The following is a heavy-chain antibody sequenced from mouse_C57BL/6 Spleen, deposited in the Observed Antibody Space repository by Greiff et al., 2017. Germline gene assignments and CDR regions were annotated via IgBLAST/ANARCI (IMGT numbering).Heavy chain of an antibody. V-gene: IGHV1-64*01. CDR3: ARHYCDCSWFAY. J-gene: IGHJ3*01. CDR2: IHPNSGGT. D-gene: IGHD2-4*01. CDR1: GYTFTSYW. Sequence: QVQLQQPGAELVKPGASVTLSCKASGYTFTSYWMHWVKQTPGQGLEWIGMIHPNSGGTHYNQKFKSKATLTVDKSSSTAYMHLRSLTSEDSAVDDCARHYCDCSWFAYWGQGTLVTVSA.